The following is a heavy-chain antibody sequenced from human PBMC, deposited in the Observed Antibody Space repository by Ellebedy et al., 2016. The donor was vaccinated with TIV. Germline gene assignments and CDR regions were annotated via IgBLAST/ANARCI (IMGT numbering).Heavy chain of an antibody. V-gene: IGHV1-3*01. Sequence: ASVKVSXXASGYTFSRYTMHWVRQAPGQRLEWMGWIDAGYGNTRYSQKFQDRVTMTRDTFAKTAYMELTSLRSEDTAVYYCAREGDYYFDYWGQGTLVTVSS. D-gene: IGHD2-21*01. CDR3: AREGDYYFDY. J-gene: IGHJ4*02. CDR1: GYTFSRYT. CDR2: IDAGYGNT.